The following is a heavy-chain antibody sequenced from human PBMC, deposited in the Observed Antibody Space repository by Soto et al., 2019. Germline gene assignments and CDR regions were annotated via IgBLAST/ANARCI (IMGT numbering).Heavy chain of an antibody. CDR2: ISGSGGST. V-gene: IGHV3-23*01. CDR1: GFTFSSYA. J-gene: IGHJ4*02. CDR3: AKGLTMVRGVFYYFDY. Sequence: GGSLRLSCAASGFTFSSYAMSWVRQSPGKGLEWVSAISGSGGSTYYADSVKGRFTISRDNSKNTLYLQMNSLRAEDTAVYYCAKGLTMVRGVFYYFDYWGQGTLVTVSS. D-gene: IGHD3-10*01.